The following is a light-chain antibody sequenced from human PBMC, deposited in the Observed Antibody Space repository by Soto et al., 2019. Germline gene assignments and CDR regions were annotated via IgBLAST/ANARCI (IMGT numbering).Light chain of an antibody. CDR1: SSDVGGYNY. V-gene: IGLV2-14*01. Sequence: QSVLTQPASVSASPAQTITISCTGTSSDVGGYNYVSWYQQHPGKAPKLMIYDVSSRPSGVSDRFSGSKSGNTASLTISGLQAEDEADYYCSSYTSSSTYVFGTGTKVTVL. J-gene: IGLJ1*01. CDR3: SSYTSSSTYV. CDR2: DVS.